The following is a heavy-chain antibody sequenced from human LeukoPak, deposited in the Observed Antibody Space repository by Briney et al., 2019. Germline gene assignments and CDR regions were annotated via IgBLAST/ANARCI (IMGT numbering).Heavy chain of an antibody. V-gene: IGHV4-59*08. CDR2: IYYSGST. CDR3: ARLLCSGGSCWVDY. Sequence: SETLSLTCTVSGGSISSYYWSWIRQPPGKGLAWIGYIYYSGSTNYNPSLKSRVTISVDTSKNQFSLKLSSVTAADTAVYYCARLLCSGGSCWVDYWGQGTLVTVSS. J-gene: IGHJ4*02. D-gene: IGHD2-15*01. CDR1: GGSISSYY.